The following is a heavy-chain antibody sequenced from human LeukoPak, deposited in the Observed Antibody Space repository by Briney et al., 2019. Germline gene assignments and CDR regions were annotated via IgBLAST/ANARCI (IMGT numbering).Heavy chain of an antibody. J-gene: IGHJ4*02. Sequence: SETLSLTCTVSGGSISSYYWSWIRQPPGKGLEWIGYIHYSGSTNYNPSLKSRVTISVDTSKNQFSLKLSSVTAADTAVYYCARSLPLPPDPYFDYWGQGTLVTVSS. CDR2: IHYSGST. V-gene: IGHV4-59*01. CDR3: ARSLPLPPDPYFDY. CDR1: GGSISSYY.